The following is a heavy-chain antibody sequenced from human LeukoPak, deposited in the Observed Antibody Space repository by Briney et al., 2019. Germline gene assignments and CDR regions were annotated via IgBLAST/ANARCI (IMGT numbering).Heavy chain of an antibody. CDR1: GFTFSNYA. D-gene: IGHD5-24*01. V-gene: IGHV3-23*01. CDR2: ISGSGGST. Sequence: PGGSLRLSRAASGFTFSNYAMSWVRQAPGKGLEWVSVISGSGGSTYYADPVKGRFTISRDNSKNTLYLQMNSLRAEDTAVYYCAKDYASDMATAPFDYWGQGTLVTVSS. CDR3: AKDYASDMATAPFDY. J-gene: IGHJ4*02.